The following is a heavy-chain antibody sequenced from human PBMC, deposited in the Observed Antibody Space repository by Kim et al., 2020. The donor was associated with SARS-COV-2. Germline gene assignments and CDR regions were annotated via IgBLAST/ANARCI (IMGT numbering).Heavy chain of an antibody. CDR3: AKASRVGHYDILTGYTNDAFDI. J-gene: IGHJ3*02. D-gene: IGHD3-9*01. CDR1: GFTFSSYG. V-gene: IGHV3-30*18. CDR2: ISYDGSNK. Sequence: GGSLRLSCAASGFTFSSYGMHCVRQAPGKGLEWVAVISYDGSNKYYADSVKGRFTISRDNSKNTLYLQMNSLRADDTAVYYCAKASRVGHYDILTGYTNDAFDIWGRGTMVTVSS.